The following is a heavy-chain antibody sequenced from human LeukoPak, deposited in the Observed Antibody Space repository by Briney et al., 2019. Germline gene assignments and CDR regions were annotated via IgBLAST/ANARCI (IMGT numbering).Heavy chain of an antibody. CDR2: ISGSGDST. J-gene: IGHJ4*02. CDR3: AKDPTHYRVWDYYETIGLSY. CDR1: GFTFSSFG. Sequence: GGSLRLSCAASGFTFSSFGMNWVRQAPGKGLEWVSAISGSGDSTYSADSVKGRFTISRDNSKNTLNLQMNSLRAEDTAVYYCAKDPTHYRVWDYYETIGLSYWGQGTLVTVSS. D-gene: IGHD3-22*01. V-gene: IGHV3-23*01.